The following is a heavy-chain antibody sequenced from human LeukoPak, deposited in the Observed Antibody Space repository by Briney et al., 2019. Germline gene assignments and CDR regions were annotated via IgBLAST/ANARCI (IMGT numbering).Heavy chain of an antibody. CDR2: INPSGGST. V-gene: IGHV1-46*01. D-gene: IGHD3-22*01. J-gene: IGHJ5*02. CDR1: GYTFTSYY. Sequence: ASVKVSCKASGYTFTSYYMHWVRQAPGQGLEWMGIINPSGGSTSYAQKFQGRVTMTRDMSTSTVYMELSSLRSEDTAVYYCAREGYYYDSSGSPGWFDPWGQGTLVTVSS. CDR3: AREGYYYDSSGSPGWFDP.